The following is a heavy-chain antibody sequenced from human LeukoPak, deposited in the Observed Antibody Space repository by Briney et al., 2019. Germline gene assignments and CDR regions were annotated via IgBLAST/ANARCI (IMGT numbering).Heavy chain of an antibody. CDR3: ARGLHFDY. D-gene: IGHD1-26*01. V-gene: IGHV4-34*01. Sequence: PSETLSLTCAGYGGSFSGYYWSWIRQPPGKGLEWIGAINHSGSANYNPSLKSRVTISVDKSKNQFSLQLSSVAAADTAVYYCARGLHFDYWGQGTLVTVSS. CDR2: INHSGSA. CDR1: GGSFSGYY. J-gene: IGHJ4*02.